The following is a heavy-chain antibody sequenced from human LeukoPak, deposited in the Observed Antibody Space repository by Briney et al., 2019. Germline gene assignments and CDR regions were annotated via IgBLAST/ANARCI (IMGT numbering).Heavy chain of an antibody. CDR2: IIPIFGTA. CDR1: GGTFSSYA. J-gene: IGHJ5*02. D-gene: IGHD4-23*01. CDR3: ARGHDYGGNDHNWFDP. Sequence: SVKVSCKASGGTFSSYAISLVRQAPGQGLEWMGRIIPIFGTANYAQKFQGRVTITTDESTSTAYMELSSLRSEDTAVYYCARGHDYGGNDHNWFDPWGQGTLVTVSS. V-gene: IGHV1-69*05.